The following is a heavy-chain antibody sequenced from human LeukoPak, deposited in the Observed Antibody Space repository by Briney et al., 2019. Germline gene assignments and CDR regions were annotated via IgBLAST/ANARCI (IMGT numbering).Heavy chain of an antibody. CDR3: AKDQGPYDYVWGSYPNDAFDI. D-gene: IGHD3-16*02. V-gene: IGHV3-23*01. J-gene: IGHJ3*02. CDR2: ISGSGGST. Sequence: GGSLRLSCAASGFTFSSYSMNWVRQAPGKGLEWVSAISGSGGSTYYADSVKGRFTISRDNSKNTLYLQMNSLRAEDTAVYYCAKDQGPYDYVWGSYPNDAFDIWGQGTMVTVSS. CDR1: GFTFSSYS.